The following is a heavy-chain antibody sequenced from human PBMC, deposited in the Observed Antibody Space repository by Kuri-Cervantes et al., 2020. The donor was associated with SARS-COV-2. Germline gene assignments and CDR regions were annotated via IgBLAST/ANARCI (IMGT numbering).Heavy chain of an antibody. D-gene: IGHD2/OR15-2a*01. J-gene: IGHJ6*03. CDR3: ARDRWGILYYYYMDV. V-gene: IGHV1-69*13. CDR1: GYTFTSYG. CDR2: IIPIFGTA. Sequence: SVKVSCKASGYTFTSYGISWVRQAPGQGLEWMGGIIPIFGTANYAQKFQGRVTITADESTSTAYMELSSLRAEDTAVYYCARDRWGILYYYYMDVWGKGTTVTVSS.